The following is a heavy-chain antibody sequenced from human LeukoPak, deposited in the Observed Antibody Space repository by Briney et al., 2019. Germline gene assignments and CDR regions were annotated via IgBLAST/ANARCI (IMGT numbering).Heavy chain of an antibody. Sequence: PGGSLRLSCAASGFTFSSSAMSWVRQVPGKGLEWIGEIHHDGRTNYNPSLKSRVTLSVDKSKNQFSLRLNSVTAADTAMYYCARSHDHLWGNYPDYWGQGTLVTVSS. V-gene: IGHV4-4*02. J-gene: IGHJ4*02. D-gene: IGHD3-16*02. CDR3: ARSHDHLWGNYPDY. CDR1: GFTFSSSA. CDR2: IHHDGRT.